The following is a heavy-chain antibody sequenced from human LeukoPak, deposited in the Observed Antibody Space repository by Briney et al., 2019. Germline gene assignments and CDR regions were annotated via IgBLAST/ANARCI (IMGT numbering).Heavy chain of an antibody. Sequence: ASVKVSCKASGYTFTGYYMHWVRQAPGQGLEWMGRINPDSGGTNYAQKFQGRVTMTRDTSISTAYMELSRLRSDDTAVYYCARRFRSGSYYFDYWGQGTLVTVSS. CDR2: INPDSGGT. J-gene: IGHJ4*02. CDR1: GYTFTGYY. D-gene: IGHD1-26*01. V-gene: IGHV1-2*06. CDR3: ARRFRSGSYYFDY.